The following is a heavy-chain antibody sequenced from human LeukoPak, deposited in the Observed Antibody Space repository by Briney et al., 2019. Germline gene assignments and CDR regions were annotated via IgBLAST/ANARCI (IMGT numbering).Heavy chain of an antibody. CDR3: AIAGGYGLIDY. V-gene: IGHV4-59*01. Sequence: PSETLSLTCTASGGSISSYYWSWIRQPPGKGLEWIGYIYYSGSTNYNPSLKSRVTISVDTSKNQFSLKLSSVTAADTAVYYCAIAGGYGLIDYWGQGTLVTVSS. CDR2: IYYSGST. D-gene: IGHD5-18*01. CDR1: GGSISSYY. J-gene: IGHJ4*02.